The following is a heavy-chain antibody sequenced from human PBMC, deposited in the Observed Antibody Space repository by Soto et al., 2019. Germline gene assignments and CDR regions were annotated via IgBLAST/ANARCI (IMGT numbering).Heavy chain of an antibody. CDR1: GFTFSNYV. CDR3: ARELAYCGGDCYTSLDY. D-gene: IGHD2-21*02. V-gene: IGHV3-30*03. CDR2: ISYVGSNK. J-gene: IGHJ4*02. Sequence: GGALRRSWAASGFTFSNYVMHWVRQAPGKGLEWVAVISYVGSNKYYADSVKGRFTISRDNSKNTLYLQMNSLRAEDTAVYYCARELAYCGGDCYTSLDYWGQGTLVTVSS.